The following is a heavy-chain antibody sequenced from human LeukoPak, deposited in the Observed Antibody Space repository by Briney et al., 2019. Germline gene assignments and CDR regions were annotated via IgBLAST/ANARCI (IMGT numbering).Heavy chain of an antibody. CDR1: GFTFSSYW. CDR3: ARDVKNYDFWSGYYDEEGDYFDY. J-gene: IGHJ4*02. D-gene: IGHD3-3*01. Sequence: GGSLRLSCAASGFTFSSYWMTWVRQAPGKGLEWVANINRDASEKYYVDSVKGRFTISRDNAKNSLYLQMTSLRADDTAVYYCARDVKNYDFWSGYYDEEGDYFDYWGQGTLVTVSS. V-gene: IGHV3-7*01. CDR2: INRDASEK.